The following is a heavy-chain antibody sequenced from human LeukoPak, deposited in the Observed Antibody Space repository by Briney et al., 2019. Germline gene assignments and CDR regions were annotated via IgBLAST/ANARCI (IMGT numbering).Heavy chain of an antibody. Sequence: SETLSLTCTVSGGSISSSGYYCGWIRQPPGKGLEWIGSISYSGSTYYIPSLRSRVTVSADTSKNQFSLKLSSVTAADTAVYYCARDFGDFRIDYWGQGTLVTVSS. J-gene: IGHJ4*02. CDR1: GGSISSSGYY. CDR2: ISYSGST. V-gene: IGHV4-39*02. CDR3: ARDFGDFRIDY. D-gene: IGHD4-17*01.